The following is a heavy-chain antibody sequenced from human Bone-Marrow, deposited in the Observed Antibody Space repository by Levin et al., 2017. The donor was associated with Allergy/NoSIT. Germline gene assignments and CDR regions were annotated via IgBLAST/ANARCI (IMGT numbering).Heavy chain of an antibody. CDR3: ARGLTGTTAYAY. V-gene: IGHV1-69*13. CDR1: GDTFANYP. D-gene: IGHD1-7*01. Sequence: SVKVSCKASGDTFANYPITWVRQAPGQGLEWMGGVIPMLDAANYAQKFHGRVTFTADEPTSTAYMELSGLTADDTAVYYCARGLTGTTAYAYWGQGALVIVSS. J-gene: IGHJ4*02. CDR2: VIPMLDAA.